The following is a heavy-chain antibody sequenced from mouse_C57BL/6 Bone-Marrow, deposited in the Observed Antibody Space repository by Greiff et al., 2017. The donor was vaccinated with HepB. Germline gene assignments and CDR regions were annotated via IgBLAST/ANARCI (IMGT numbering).Heavy chain of an antibody. D-gene: IGHD1-1*01. Sequence: QVQLQQSGAELVRPGASVTLSCKASGYTFTDYEMHWVKQTPVHGLEWIGAIDPETGGTAYNQKFEGKAILTADKSSSTAYMELRSLTSEDSAVYYCTRNSITTVVDYWGQGTTLTVSS. CDR3: TRNSITTVVDY. J-gene: IGHJ2*01. CDR2: IDPETGGT. CDR1: GYTFTDYE. V-gene: IGHV1-15*01.